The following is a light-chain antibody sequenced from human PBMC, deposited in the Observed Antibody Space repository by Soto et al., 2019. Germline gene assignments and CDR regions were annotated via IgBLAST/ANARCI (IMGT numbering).Light chain of an antibody. V-gene: IGKV1-39*01. Sequence: DIQMTQSPSSLSASVGDRVTVTCRTSHIVDTSLNWYQQKPGKAPKLLICAASSVQSGVPARLSGSGSATFFTLTILNLRPDDFATYFCQQTLSIPPTFGPGTKVDIK. J-gene: IGKJ2*01. CDR1: HIVDTS. CDR3: QQTLSIPPT. CDR2: AAS.